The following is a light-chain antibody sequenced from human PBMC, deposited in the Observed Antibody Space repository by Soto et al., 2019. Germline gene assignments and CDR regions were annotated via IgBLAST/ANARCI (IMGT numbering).Light chain of an antibody. Sequence: IVLTQSPGSLSLSPGERATLSCRASQSFSSSYLAWYQQKPGQAPRLLIYGISTRATGIPDRFSDSGSGTDCTLTISRLEPEDFAVYYSQHYGTSLWTFGQGTKVEIK. V-gene: IGKV3-20*01. CDR2: GIS. CDR3: QHYGTSLWT. CDR1: QSFSSSY. J-gene: IGKJ1*01.